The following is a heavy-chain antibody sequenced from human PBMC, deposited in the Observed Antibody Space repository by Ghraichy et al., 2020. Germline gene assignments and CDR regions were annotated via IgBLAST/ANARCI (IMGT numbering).Heavy chain of an antibody. D-gene: IGHD6-19*01. Sequence: SETLSLTCAVYGGSFSGYYWSWIRQPPGKGLEWIGEINHSGSTNYNPSLKSRVTISVDTSKNQFSLKLSSVTAADTAVYYCARRYKSIAVARRHVDYYFDYWGQGTLVTVSS. CDR2: INHSGST. J-gene: IGHJ4*02. V-gene: IGHV4-34*01. CDR1: GGSFSGYY. CDR3: ARRYKSIAVARRHVDYYFDY.